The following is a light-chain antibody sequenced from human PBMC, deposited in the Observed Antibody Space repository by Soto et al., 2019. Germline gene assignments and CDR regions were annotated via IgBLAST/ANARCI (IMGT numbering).Light chain of an antibody. J-gene: IGLJ1*01. Sequence: QSLLTQPPSASGAPGQRVTISCTGSSSNIGAGYDVHWYQQLPGTAPKLLIYGNSNRPSGVPDRFSGSKSGTSASLAITGLQAEDEADYYCQSYDSSLSGHVFGTGTKVTVL. V-gene: IGLV1-40*01. CDR2: GNS. CDR3: QSYDSSLSGHV. CDR1: SSNIGAGYD.